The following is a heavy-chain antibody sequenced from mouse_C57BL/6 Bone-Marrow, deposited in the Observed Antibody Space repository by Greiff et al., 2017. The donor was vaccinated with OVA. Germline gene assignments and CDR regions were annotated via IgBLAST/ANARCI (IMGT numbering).Heavy chain of an antibody. CDR1: GYTFTSYG. CDR3: ARGYDYPPMDY. D-gene: IGHD2-4*01. Sequence: QVQLKESGAELARPGASVKLSCKASGYTFTSYGISWVKQRTGQGLEWIGEIYPRSGNTYYNEKFKGKATLTADKSSSTAYMELRSLTSEDSAVYFCARGYDYPPMDYWGQGTSVTVSS. V-gene: IGHV1-81*01. J-gene: IGHJ4*01. CDR2: IYPRSGNT.